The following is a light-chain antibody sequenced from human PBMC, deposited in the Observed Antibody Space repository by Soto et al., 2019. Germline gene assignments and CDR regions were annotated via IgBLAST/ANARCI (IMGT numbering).Light chain of an antibody. J-gene: IGKJ4*01. CDR3: QQYGSSPPIT. CDR2: GAS. Sequence: EIVLTQSPGTLSLSPGERATLTCRASDSVKGSYLAWYQHKPGQAPRLLIFGASSRATGIPDRFSGSGSGTDFTLTISSLEPEDFAVYYCQQYGSSPPITFGGGTKVDIK. CDR1: DSVKGSY. V-gene: IGKV3-20*01.